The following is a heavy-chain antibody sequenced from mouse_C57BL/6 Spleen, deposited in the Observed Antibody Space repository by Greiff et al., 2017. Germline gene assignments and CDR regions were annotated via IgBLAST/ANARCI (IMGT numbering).Heavy chain of an antibody. D-gene: IGHD2-3*01. CDR3: ARWTYDGYYGYFDV. V-gene: IGHV1-72*01. CDR1: GYTFTSYW. CDR2: IDPNSGGT. Sequence: QVQLQQPGAELVKPGASVKLSCKASGYTFTSYWMHWVKQRPGRGLEWIGRIDPNSGGTKYNEKFKSKATLTVDKPSSTAYLQLSSLTSEDAAVDYCARWTYDGYYGYFDVWGTGTTVTVSS. J-gene: IGHJ1*03.